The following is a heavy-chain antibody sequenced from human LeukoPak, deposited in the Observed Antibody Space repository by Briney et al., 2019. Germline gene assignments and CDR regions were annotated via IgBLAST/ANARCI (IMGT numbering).Heavy chain of an antibody. D-gene: IGHD3-16*01. J-gene: IGHJ6*02. V-gene: IGHV3-7*03. CDR2: INQNGNVN. CDR1: GFTFSSYW. Sequence: GGSLRLSCAASGFTFSSYWMNWARQAPGKGLEWVASINQNGNVNYYVDSVKGRFTISRDNAKNSLYLQMSNLRAEDTAVYFCARGGGLDVWGQGATVTVSS. CDR3: ARGGGLDV.